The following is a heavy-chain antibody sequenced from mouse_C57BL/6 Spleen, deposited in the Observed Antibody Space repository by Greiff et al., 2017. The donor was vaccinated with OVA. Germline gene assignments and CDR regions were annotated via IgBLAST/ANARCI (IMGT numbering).Heavy chain of an antibody. CDR3: ARRPAYYSNSAWFAY. Sequence: QVQLKQPGAELVKPGASVKLSCKASGYTFTSYWMQWVKQRPGPGLEWIGEIDPSDIYTNYNQKFKGKATLTVDTSSSTAYMQLSSLTSEDSAVYYCARRPAYYSNSAWFAYWGQGTLVTVSA. D-gene: IGHD2-5*01. CDR1: GYTFTSYW. CDR2: IDPSDIYT. V-gene: IGHV1-50*01. J-gene: IGHJ3*01.